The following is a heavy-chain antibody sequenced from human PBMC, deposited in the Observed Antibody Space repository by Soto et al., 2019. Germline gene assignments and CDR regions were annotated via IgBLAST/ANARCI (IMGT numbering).Heavy chain of an antibody. Sequence: SETLSLTCTPSGGSTSSYYWSWLRQPPGTGPEWIGYVSYTGSTNYNPSLKSRVTISVDTSKNQFSLDVSSVTAADTAVYYCARGGCSSITCYFDYWGQGTLVTVSS. CDR2: VSYTGST. D-gene: IGHD2-2*01. CDR1: GGSTSSYY. V-gene: IGHV4-59*08. CDR3: ARGGCSSITCYFDY. J-gene: IGHJ4*02.